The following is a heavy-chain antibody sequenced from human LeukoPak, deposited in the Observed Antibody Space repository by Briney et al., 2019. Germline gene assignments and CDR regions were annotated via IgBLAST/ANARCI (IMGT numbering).Heavy chain of an antibody. CDR2: ISGSGGST. J-gene: IGHJ4*02. Sequence: GGSLRLSCAASGFTFSSYAMSWFRQAPGRGLRWVSAISGSGGSTYYADSVKGRFTISRDNSKNALYLQTNSLRTEDTAVYYCAKDLGLMDYYGAFDFWGQGTRVTVSS. CDR3: AKDLGLMDYYGAFDF. D-gene: IGHD3-10*01. CDR1: GFTFSSYA. V-gene: IGHV3-23*01.